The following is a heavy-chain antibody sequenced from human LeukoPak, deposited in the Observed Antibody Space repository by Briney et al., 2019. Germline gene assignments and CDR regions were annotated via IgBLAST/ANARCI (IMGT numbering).Heavy chain of an antibody. D-gene: IGHD5-12*01. CDR2: ISGSGGST. CDR3: AKDPNSGYDCGQYYFDY. J-gene: IGHJ4*02. V-gene: IGHV3-23*01. Sequence: PGGSLRLSCAASGFTFSSYAMSWVRQAPGKGLEWVSAISGSGGSTYYADSVKGRFTISRDNSKNTLYLQMNSLRAEDTAVYYCAKDPNSGYDCGQYYFDYWGQGTLVTVSS. CDR1: GFTFSSYA.